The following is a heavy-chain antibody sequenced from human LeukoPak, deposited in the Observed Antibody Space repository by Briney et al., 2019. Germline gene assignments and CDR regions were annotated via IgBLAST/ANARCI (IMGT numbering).Heavy chain of an antibody. CDR3: ARDRRFRSGISVTALDAFDV. CDR2: ISGYNGDT. V-gene: IGHV1-18*01. Sequence: ASVKVSCKASGYTFTSYGISWVRQAPGQGLEWMAWISGYNGDTNYAQKFQGRATLTTDTSTSVAYMDLRSLRSDDTAMYYCARDRRFRSGISVTALDAFDVWGPGTMVTVSS. J-gene: IGHJ3*01. CDR1: GYTFTSYG. D-gene: IGHD3-3*01.